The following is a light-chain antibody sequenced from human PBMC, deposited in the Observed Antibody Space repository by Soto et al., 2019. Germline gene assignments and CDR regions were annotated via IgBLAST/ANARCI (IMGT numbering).Light chain of an antibody. CDR3: QQSYSTPYT. Sequence: EIVLTQSPGTLSLSPGERATLSCRASQSVTSSYLAWYQQKPGQPPRLLMYGTSSRATGVPDRFSGSGSGTDFTLTISRLEPEDFATYYCQQSYSTPYTFGQGTKLEI. CDR2: GTS. V-gene: IGKV3-20*01. J-gene: IGKJ2*01. CDR1: QSVTSSY.